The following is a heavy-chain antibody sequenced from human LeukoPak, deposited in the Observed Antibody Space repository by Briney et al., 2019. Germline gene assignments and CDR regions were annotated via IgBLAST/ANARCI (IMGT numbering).Heavy chain of an antibody. CDR2: ISASGSST. D-gene: IGHD3-3*01. CDR3: AKDQGVLRFLEWLSQPYFDY. J-gene: IGHJ4*02. Sequence: GGSLRLSCAASGFTFSSCALNWVRQAPGKGLEWVSAISASGSSTYYADSVKGRFTISRDNSKNTLYLQMNSLRAEDTAVYYCAKDQGVLRFLEWLSQPYFDYWGQGTLVTVSS. CDR1: GFTFSSCA. V-gene: IGHV3-23*01.